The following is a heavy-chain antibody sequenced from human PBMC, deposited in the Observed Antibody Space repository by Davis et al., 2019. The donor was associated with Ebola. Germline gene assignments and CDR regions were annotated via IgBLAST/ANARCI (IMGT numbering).Heavy chain of an antibody. V-gene: IGHV3-30*03. CDR1: GFTFNRHG. D-gene: IGHD2-21*01. Sequence: PGGSLRLPCAASGFTFNRHGMHWVRQAPGKGLEWMTFISYDGSNKYYADSVKGRFTISRDNSRNTLDLQMNSLRAEDTAVYYCARGSVHSFQHSLYYFDYWGQGTLVTVSS. J-gene: IGHJ4*02. CDR3: ARGSVHSFQHSLYYFDY. CDR2: ISYDGSNK.